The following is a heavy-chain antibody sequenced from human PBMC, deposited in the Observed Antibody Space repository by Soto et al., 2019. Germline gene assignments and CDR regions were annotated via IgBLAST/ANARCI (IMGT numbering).Heavy chain of an antibody. D-gene: IGHD2-8*01. CDR1: GGSISNSNYY. CDR2: VYYRGRS. CDR3: VSQRTSVLTQAYFDY. J-gene: IGHJ4*02. V-gene: IGHV4-39*01. Sequence: SETLSLTCTVSGGSISNSNYYWGWIRQSPGKGLEWIGSVYYRGRSYSKSSVKSRVTISVDTSKNQFSLNLNSVTASDTAVYYCVSQRTSVLTQAYFDYWGPGALVTVSS.